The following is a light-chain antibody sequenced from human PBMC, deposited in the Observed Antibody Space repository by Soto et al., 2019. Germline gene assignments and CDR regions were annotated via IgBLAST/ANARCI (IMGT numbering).Light chain of an antibody. CDR1: SSNIGSNY. CDR3: AAWDDSLSDAV. V-gene: IGLV1-47*01. Sequence: AVVTQPPSASGTPGQRVTISCSGSSSNIGSNYVYWYQQLPGTAPKLLIYRNNQRPSGVPDRFSGSKSGTSASLAISGLRSEDEADYYCAAWDDSLSDAVFGGGTQLTVL. J-gene: IGLJ7*01. CDR2: RNN.